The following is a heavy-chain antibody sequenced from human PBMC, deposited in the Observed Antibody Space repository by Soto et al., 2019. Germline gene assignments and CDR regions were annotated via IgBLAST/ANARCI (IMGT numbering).Heavy chain of an antibody. Sequence: SLKVYCKAFGCRFSSYAISRVRQALGQGIEWLGGIIPIFGTANYAQKFQGRVTITADKSTSLAYMEMSSVRSEATAVCFLAVSLNRWYYSGISGDFDCCGKGTLVTVSS. D-gene: IGHD3-22*01. CDR1: GCRFSSYA. V-gene: IGHV1-69*06. CDR3: AVSLNRWYYSGISGDFDC. CDR2: IIPIFGTA. J-gene: IGHJ4*01.